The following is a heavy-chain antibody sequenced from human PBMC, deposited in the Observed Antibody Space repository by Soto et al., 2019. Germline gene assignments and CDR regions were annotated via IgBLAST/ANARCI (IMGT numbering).Heavy chain of an antibody. Sequence: SETLSLTCTVSGGSISSSSYYWGWIRQPPGKGLEWIGSIYYSGSTYYNPSLKSRVTISVDTSKNQFSLKLSSVTAADTAVYYCARHYIPVGYYDFWSGYPAGIYENWFDPWGQGTLVTVSS. V-gene: IGHV4-39*01. CDR2: IYYSGST. CDR1: GGSISSSSYY. D-gene: IGHD3-3*01. CDR3: ARHYIPVGYYDFWSGYPAGIYENWFDP. J-gene: IGHJ5*02.